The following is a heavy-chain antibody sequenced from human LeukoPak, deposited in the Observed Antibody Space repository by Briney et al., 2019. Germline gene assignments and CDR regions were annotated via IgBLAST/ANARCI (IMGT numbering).Heavy chain of an antibody. D-gene: IGHD3-10*01. CDR2: INPNSGGT. CDR1: GYTFTGYY. CDR3: ARDRGGRGLLWFRELLA. Sequence: ASVKVSCKASGYTFTGYYMHWERQAPGQGLEWMGWINPNSGGTNYAQKFQGRVTMTRDTSISTAYMELSRLRSDDTAVYYCARDRGGRGLLWFRELLAWGQGTLVTVSS. J-gene: IGHJ5*02. V-gene: IGHV1-2*02.